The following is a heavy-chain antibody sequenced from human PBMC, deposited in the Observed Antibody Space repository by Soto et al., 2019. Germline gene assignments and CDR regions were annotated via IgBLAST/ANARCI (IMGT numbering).Heavy chain of an antibody. Sequence: QVQLQESGPGLVKPSQTLSLTCTVSGDSISRGSFYWSWFRHHPGKGLAWIGFSYYSGSTYYNPSLKSRVTISVDSSKNQFSLRLSSVTAADTALYYCARGPKQLGGSFYYGLDVWGQGTTVTVSS. CDR3: ARGPKQLGGSFYYGLDV. D-gene: IGHD1-1*01. CDR2: SYYSGST. V-gene: IGHV4-31*03. CDR1: GDSISRGSFY. J-gene: IGHJ6*02.